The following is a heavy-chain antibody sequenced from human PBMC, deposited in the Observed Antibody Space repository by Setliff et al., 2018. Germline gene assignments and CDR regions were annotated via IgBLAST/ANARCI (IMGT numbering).Heavy chain of an antibody. CDR2: MNIDNGKT. D-gene: IGHD2-21*01. V-gene: IGHV1-3*03. CDR1: GYGFTGYY. CDR3: ARGYCDGIGCPAPLYYFDS. Sequence: ASVKVSCKASGYGFTGYYIHWVRQAPGQGLEWMGWMNIDNGKTEYSQEFQDRVTFTRDTFAETAYMERRSLTSDDMAVYYCARGYCDGIGCPAPLYYFDSWGQGTLVTVSS. J-gene: IGHJ4*02.